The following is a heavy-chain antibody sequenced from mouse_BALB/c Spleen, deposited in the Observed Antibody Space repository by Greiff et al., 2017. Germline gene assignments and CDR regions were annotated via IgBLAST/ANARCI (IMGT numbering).Heavy chain of an antibody. CDR2: IDTSDSYT. CDR3: ARGTGGYYFDY. D-gene: IGHD4-1*01. J-gene: IGHJ2*01. CDR1: GYTFTDYW. Sequence: VQLQQPGAELVMPGASVKMSCKASGYTFTDYWMHWVKQRPGQGLEWIGAIDTSDSYTSYNQKFKGKATLTVDESSSTAYMQLSSLTSEDSAVYYCARGTGGYYFDYWGQGTTLTVSS. V-gene: IGHV1-69*01.